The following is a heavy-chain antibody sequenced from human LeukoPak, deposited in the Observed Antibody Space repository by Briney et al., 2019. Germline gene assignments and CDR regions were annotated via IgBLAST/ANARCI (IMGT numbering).Heavy chain of an antibody. CDR2: VDYTGIT. J-gene: IGHJ4*02. D-gene: IGHD5-18*01. CDR1: GGSISSSGYY. Sequence: SETLSLTCTVSGGSISSSGYYWGWIRQPPGKGLEWIGSVDYTGITSHSPSLKSRVTISVDTSKNQFSLKVSSVSAADTGVYYCASYTAGGGGLDYWGQGTLVTVSS. V-gene: IGHV4-39*01. CDR3: ASYTAGGGGLDY.